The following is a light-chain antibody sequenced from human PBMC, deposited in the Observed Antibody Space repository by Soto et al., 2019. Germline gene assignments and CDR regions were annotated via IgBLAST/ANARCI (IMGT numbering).Light chain of an antibody. V-gene: IGLV3-21*02. CDR2: DDT. J-gene: IGLJ2*01. CDR1: NIETRS. CDR3: QLRDFNSDHVV. Sequence: SYELTQPPSVSVAPGQTARIPCEGNNIETRSVHWYQQKPGQAPLLVVYDDTDRPSGIPKRFSGSNSENTATLTIGRVEAGDEADYYCQLRDFNSDHVVFGGGTKLTVL.